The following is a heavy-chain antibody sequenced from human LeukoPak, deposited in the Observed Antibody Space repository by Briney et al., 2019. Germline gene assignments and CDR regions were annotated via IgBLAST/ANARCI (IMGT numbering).Heavy chain of an antibody. Sequence: ASVKVSCKASGYTFTGHYMHWVRQAPGQGLEWMGRIDPKSGDTNYAQKFQGRVTMTRDTSISTAYMELSRLRSDDTAVYYCARDYCSSTSCLFDYWGQGTLVTVSS. CDR1: GYTFTGHY. J-gene: IGHJ4*02. CDR3: ARDYCSSTSCLFDY. D-gene: IGHD2-2*01. V-gene: IGHV1-2*06. CDR2: IDPKSGDT.